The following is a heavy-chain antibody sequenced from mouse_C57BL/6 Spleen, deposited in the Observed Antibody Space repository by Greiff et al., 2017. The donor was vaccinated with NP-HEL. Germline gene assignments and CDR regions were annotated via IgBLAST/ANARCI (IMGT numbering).Heavy chain of an antibody. CDR3: AREGYYGSSTWFAY. CDR2: INPYNGDT. Sequence: VQLQQSGPELVKPGDSVKISCKASGYSFTGYFMNWVMQSHGKSLEWIGRINPYNGDTFYNQKFKGKATLTVDKSSSTAHMELRSLTSEDSAVYYCAREGYYGSSTWFAYWGQGTLVTVSA. CDR1: GYSFTGYF. V-gene: IGHV1-20*01. D-gene: IGHD1-1*01. J-gene: IGHJ3*01.